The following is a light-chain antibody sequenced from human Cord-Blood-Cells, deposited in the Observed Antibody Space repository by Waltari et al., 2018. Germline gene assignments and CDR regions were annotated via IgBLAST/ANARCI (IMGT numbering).Light chain of an antibody. V-gene: IGKV1-33*01. CDR3: QQYDNLPWT. CDR2: DAS. Sequence: DLQVIQSPSSLSASVAGRVTITCQASQDISNYLNWYQQKPGKAPKLLIYDASNLETGVPSRFSGSGSGTDFTFTISSLQPEDIATYYCQQYDNLPWTFGQGTKVEIK. CDR1: QDISNY. J-gene: IGKJ1*01.